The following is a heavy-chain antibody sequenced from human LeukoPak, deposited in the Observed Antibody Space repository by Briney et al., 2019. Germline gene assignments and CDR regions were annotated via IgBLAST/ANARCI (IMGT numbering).Heavy chain of an antibody. V-gene: IGHV3-53*01. CDR2: IYSGGST. CDR1: GLTVSSNY. Sequence: GSLRLSCAASGLTVSSNYMSWVRQAPGKGLEWVSVIYSGGSTYYADSVKGRFTISRDNSKNTLYLQMNSLRAEDTAVYYCARASWQGDSEFDYWGQGTLVTVSS. CDR3: ARASWQGDSEFDY. J-gene: IGHJ4*02. D-gene: IGHD2-2*01.